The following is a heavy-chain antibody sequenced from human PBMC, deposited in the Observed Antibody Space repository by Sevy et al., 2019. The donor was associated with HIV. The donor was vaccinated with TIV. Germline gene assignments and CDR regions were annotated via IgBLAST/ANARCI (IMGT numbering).Heavy chain of an antibody. J-gene: IGHJ4*02. CDR1: GFTFSSYE. CDR3: ARDLPPSATTVAHFDY. V-gene: IGHV3-48*03. D-gene: IGHD4-17*01. Sequence: GESLKISCAASGFTFSSYEMNWVRQAPGKGLEWVSYISNSGTTISYSGSVRGRFSISRDNARNSLYLQMNSLRAEDTAVYYCARDLPPSATTVAHFDYWGQGTLVTVSS. CDR2: ISNSGTTI.